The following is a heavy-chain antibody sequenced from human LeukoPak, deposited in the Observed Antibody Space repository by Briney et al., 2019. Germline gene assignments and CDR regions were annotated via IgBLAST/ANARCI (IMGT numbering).Heavy chain of an antibody. J-gene: IGHJ4*02. CDR2: INAGNGNT. CDR1: GYTFTSYA. D-gene: IGHD6-19*01. Sequence: GASVKVSCKASGYTFTSYAMHWVRQAPAQRLEWMGWINAGNGNTKYSQKFQGRVTITRDTSASTAYMELSSLRSEDTAVYYCARDVRSGWYDYWGQGTLVTVSS. V-gene: IGHV1-3*01. CDR3: ARDVRSGWYDY.